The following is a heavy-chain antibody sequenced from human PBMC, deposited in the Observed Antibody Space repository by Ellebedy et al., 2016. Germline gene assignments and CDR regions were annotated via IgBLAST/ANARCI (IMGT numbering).Heavy chain of an antibody. V-gene: IGHV3-7*02. CDR3: ASALGSGWPLYYYGMDV. D-gene: IGHD6-19*01. CDR1: GFTFSSYW. CDR2: IKQDGSEK. Sequence: GGSLRLXXAASGFTFSSYWMSWVRQAPGKGLEWVANIKQDGSEKYYVDSVKGRFTISRDNAKNSLYLQMNSLRAEDTAVYYCASALGSGWPLYYYGMDVWGQGTTVTVSS. J-gene: IGHJ6*02.